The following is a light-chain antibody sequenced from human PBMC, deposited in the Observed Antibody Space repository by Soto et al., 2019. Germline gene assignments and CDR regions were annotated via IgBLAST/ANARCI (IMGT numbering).Light chain of an antibody. CDR2: DAS. CDR1: QSVVNW. J-gene: IGKJ2*01. Sequence: DIQMTQSPSTLSASVGDRVIITCRASQSVVNWLAWYQQKPGEAPKLLISDASKLESGVPPRFSGVGSGTDFTLIISSLQPDDSATYYCQQYNRDPYTFGQGTNLEIK. CDR3: QQYNRDPYT. V-gene: IGKV1-5*01.